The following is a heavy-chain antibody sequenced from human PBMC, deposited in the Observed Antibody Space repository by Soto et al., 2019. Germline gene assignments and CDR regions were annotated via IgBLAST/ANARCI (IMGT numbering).Heavy chain of an antibody. CDR2: IFSSGTT. V-gene: IGHV4-30-4*01. D-gene: IGHD3-16*01. J-gene: IGHJ6*02. Sequence: SETLSLTCTVSGDSISSGNKYWSWIRQPPGKGLEWIGYIFSSGTTYYNPSLKSRLTRSLDTSENQFSLKLNSLTDADTAVYYCARVPSPFDYYYAMDVWGQGTTVTVSS. CDR3: ARVPSPFDYYYAMDV. CDR1: GDSISSGNKY.